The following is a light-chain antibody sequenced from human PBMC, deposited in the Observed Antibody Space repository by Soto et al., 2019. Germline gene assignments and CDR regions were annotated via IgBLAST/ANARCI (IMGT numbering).Light chain of an antibody. J-gene: IGLJ1*01. Sequence: SYELTQSPSGSVAPGQTVSITWGGDNIGSKNVHWYQQKPGQAPVLVVYDDRDRRSGIPDRFSGSNSGNTATLTIARVEAGDEADYHCLVWDSRSEHYVFGPGTKLTVL. CDR1: NIGSKN. V-gene: IGLV3-21*02. CDR3: LVWDSRSEHYV. CDR2: DDR.